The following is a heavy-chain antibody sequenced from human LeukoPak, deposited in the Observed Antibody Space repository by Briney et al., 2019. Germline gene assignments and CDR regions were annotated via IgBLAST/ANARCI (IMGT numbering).Heavy chain of an antibody. V-gene: IGHV3-74*01. CDR3: ARESSGYSSSWYNYYYYMDV. D-gene: IGHD6-13*01. J-gene: IGHJ6*03. CDR1: GFTFSSYW. CDR2: INTDGSST. Sequence: PGGSLRLSCAASGFTFSSYWMHWVRQAPGKGLVWVSRINTDGSSTSYADSVKGRFTISRDNAKNTLYLQMNSLRAEDTAVYYCARESSGYSSSWYNYYYYMDVWGKGTTVTVSS.